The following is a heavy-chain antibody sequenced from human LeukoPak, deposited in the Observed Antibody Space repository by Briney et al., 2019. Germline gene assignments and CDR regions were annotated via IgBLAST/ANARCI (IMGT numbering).Heavy chain of an antibody. V-gene: IGHV4-38-2*01. CDR2: LHHSGST. D-gene: IGHD3-22*01. CDR1: GYSITSVYW. J-gene: IGHJ4*02. CDR3: ARVGGNDSTGHYSVDY. Sequence: SETLSLTCAVSGYSITSVYWWGWIRQTPGRGLEWIGSLHHSGSTSYNPSLKSRVTISVDTSKNQFSLRLSSVTAADTAVYYCARVGGNDSTGHYSVDYWGRGTLVTVSS.